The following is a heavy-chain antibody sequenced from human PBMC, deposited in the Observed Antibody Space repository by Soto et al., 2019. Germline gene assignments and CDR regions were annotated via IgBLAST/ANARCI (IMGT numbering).Heavy chain of an antibody. V-gene: IGHV4-59*01. Sequence: SATLSLTCTVSGGSISSFYLNWDRRPPGKGLEWIGYINYSGITNYNPSLKSRVTISVDTSKKQFSLKLSSVTAADTAVYYCARSYDFWSGYPLWYWGQGTLVTVSS. J-gene: IGHJ4*02. CDR2: INYSGIT. CDR1: GGSISSFY. CDR3: ARSYDFWSGYPLWY. D-gene: IGHD3-3*01.